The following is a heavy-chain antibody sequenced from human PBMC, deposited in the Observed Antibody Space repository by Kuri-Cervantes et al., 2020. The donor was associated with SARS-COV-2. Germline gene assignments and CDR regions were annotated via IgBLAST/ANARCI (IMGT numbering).Heavy chain of an antibody. D-gene: IGHD1-1*01. CDR3: ARDAPLEIHVPHDAFDI. CDR1: GFTFNQYG. J-gene: IGHJ3*02. CDR2: ISYDETTK. Sequence: GESLKISCAASGFTFNQYGMHWVRQAPGKGLEWMTGISYDETTKYYADSVKGRFTVSRDNSKNTLYLQMNSLRAEDTAVYYCARDAPLEIHVPHDAFDIWGQGTMVTVSS. V-gene: IGHV3-30*03.